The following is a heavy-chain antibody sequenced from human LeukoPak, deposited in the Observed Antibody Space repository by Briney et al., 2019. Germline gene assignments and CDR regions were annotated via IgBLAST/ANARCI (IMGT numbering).Heavy chain of an antibody. CDR3: ARDQEGFDY. CDR1: GYSFTSYY. J-gene: IGHJ4*02. V-gene: IGHV1-2*06. CDR2: INPNPGST. Sequence: ASVKVSCKASGYSFTSYYIHWVRQAPGQGPEWMGRINPNPGSTNYAQKFQGRVTVTRDTSTSTVHMELSGLRSEDTAVYYCARDQEGFDYWGQGTLVTVSS.